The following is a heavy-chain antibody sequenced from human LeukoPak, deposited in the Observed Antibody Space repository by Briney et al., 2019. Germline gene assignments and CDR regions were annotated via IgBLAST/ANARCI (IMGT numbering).Heavy chain of an antibody. V-gene: IGHV4-59*01. CDR1: GGSISSYY. Sequence: PSETLSLTCTVSGGSISSYYWSWIRQPPGKGLEWIGYIYYSGSTNYNPSLKGRVTMSVGTSKNQFSLKLSSVTAADTAVYSCARGTTLDYWGQGTLVTVSS. CDR2: IYYSGST. D-gene: IGHD1-26*01. J-gene: IGHJ4*02. CDR3: ARGTTLDY.